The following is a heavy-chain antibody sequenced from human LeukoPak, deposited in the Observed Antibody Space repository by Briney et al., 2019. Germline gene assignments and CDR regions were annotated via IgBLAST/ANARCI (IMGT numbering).Heavy chain of an antibody. J-gene: IGHJ4*02. CDR3: AKDLKWQQLRSSLDY. Sequence: GGSLRLSCVASGFTFSSYGMHWVRQAPGKGLEWVALISYDGSYKYYADSVKGRFTISRDNPKNTLYLQMNSLRGEDTAVYYCAKDLKWQQLRSSLDYWGQGTLVTVSS. CDR1: GFTFSSYG. D-gene: IGHD6-13*01. CDR2: ISYDGSYK. V-gene: IGHV3-30*18.